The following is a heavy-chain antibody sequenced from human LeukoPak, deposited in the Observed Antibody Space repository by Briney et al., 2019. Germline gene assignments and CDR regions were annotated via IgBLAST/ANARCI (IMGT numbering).Heavy chain of an antibody. CDR2: IYHSGST. CDR1: GGSISSSNW. J-gene: IGHJ4*02. V-gene: IGHV4-4*02. D-gene: IGHD6-13*01. CDR3: ARDSVGIAAIDY. Sequence: SETLSLTCAVSGGSISSSNWWSWVRPPPGKGLEWIGEIYHSGSTNYNPSLKSRVTISVDKSKNQFSLKLSSVTAADTAVYYCARDSVGIAAIDYWGQGTLVTVSS.